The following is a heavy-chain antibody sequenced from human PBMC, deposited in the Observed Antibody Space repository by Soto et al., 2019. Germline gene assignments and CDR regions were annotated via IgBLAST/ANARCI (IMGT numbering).Heavy chain of an antibody. Sequence: GGSLRLSCAASGFTFSSYAMSWVRQAPGKGLEWVSAISGSGGSTYYADSVKGRFTISRDNSKNTLYLQMYSLRAEDTAVYYCAKDRQQWLVPDAFDIWGQGTMVTVSS. CDR1: GFTFSSYA. J-gene: IGHJ3*02. V-gene: IGHV3-23*01. CDR2: ISGSGGST. CDR3: AKDRQQWLVPDAFDI. D-gene: IGHD6-19*01.